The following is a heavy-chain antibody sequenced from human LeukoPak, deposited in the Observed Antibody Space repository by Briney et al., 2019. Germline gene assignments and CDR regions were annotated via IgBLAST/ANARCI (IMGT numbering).Heavy chain of an antibody. CDR1: GFTFSSYA. V-gene: IGHV3-30*03. Sequence: GGSLRLSCAASGFTFSSYAMHWVRQAPGKGLEWVAFISYDGSYKYYADSVKGRFTISRDNSKNTLYLQMNSLRTEDTAVYYCARGGSYLSAFDIWGQGTMVTVSS. D-gene: IGHD1-26*01. J-gene: IGHJ3*02. CDR2: ISYDGSYK. CDR3: ARGGSYLSAFDI.